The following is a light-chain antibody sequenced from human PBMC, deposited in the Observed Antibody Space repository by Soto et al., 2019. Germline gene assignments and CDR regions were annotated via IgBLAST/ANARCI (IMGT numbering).Light chain of an antibody. CDR2: KAS. CDR1: QSISSW. V-gene: IGKV1-5*03. CDR3: QQYNSWT. Sequence: DIQMTQSPSTLSASVGDRVTITCRASQSISSWLAWYQQKPGKAPNLLIYKASSLESGVPSRFSGSGSGTEFTLTIRSLQPDDFATYYCQQYNSWTFGQGTKVEIK. J-gene: IGKJ1*01.